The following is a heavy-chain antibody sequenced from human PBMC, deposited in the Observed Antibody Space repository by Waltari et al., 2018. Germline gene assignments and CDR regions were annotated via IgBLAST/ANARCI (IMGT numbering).Heavy chain of an antibody. V-gene: IGHV1-69*04. CDR3: ARPTGDATSSSNWFDP. Sequence: QVQLVQSGAEVKKPGSSVKVSCKASGGTLSSYPISWLRQAPGQGLEWMGRIITVLDRTNYAQKFQDRVTITADKSTNAAYMELRRLTSDDTAVYYCARPTGDATSSSNWFDPWGQGTLVTVSS. CDR2: IITVLDRT. D-gene: IGHD6-6*01. J-gene: IGHJ5*02. CDR1: GGTLSSYP.